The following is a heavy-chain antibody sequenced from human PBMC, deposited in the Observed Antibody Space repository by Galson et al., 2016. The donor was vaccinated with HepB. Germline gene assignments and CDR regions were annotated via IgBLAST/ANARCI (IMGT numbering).Heavy chain of an antibody. CDR1: GGTFSTYS. V-gene: IGHV1-18*01. CDR2: ISAQSGRT. CDR3: ARGEVYATGWYPY. D-gene: IGHD6-19*01. J-gene: IGHJ4*02. Sequence: SVKVSCKASGGTFSTYSISWVRQAPGQGLEWVGWISAQSGRTDYAQKFQGRVSLTTETATSTAYMELTSLGSDDTGVYYCARGEVYATGWYPYWGQGTLVVVSS.